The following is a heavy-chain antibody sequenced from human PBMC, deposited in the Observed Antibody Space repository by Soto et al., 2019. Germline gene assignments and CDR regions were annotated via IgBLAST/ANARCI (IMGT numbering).Heavy chain of an antibody. CDR3: AREGHYYDSSGYWYPY. CDR2: INAGNGNT. J-gene: IGHJ4*02. V-gene: IGHV1-3*01. Sequence: QVQLVQSGAEVKKPGASVKVSCKASGYTFTSYAIHWVRQAPGQRREWMGWINAGNGNTNYSQKFQGRVTITRDTSASTAYMELSSLRSEDTAVYYCAREGHYYDSSGYWYPYWGQGTLVTVSS. CDR1: GYTFTSYA. D-gene: IGHD3-22*01.